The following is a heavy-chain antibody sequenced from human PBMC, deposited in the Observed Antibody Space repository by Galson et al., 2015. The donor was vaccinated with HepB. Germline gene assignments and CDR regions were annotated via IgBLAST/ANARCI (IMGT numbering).Heavy chain of an antibody. CDR1: GFTFTSSA. D-gene: IGHD3-10*01. Sequence: SVKVSCKASGFTFTSSAMQWVRQARGQRLEWIGWIVVGSGNTNYAQKFQERVTITRDMSTSTAYMELSSLRSEDTAVYYCAAERYYGSGSYYKRGAYYYYGMDVWAKGPRSPSP. V-gene: IGHV1-58*02. J-gene: IGHJ6*02. CDR2: IVVGSGNT. CDR3: AAERYYGSGSYYKRGAYYYYGMDV.